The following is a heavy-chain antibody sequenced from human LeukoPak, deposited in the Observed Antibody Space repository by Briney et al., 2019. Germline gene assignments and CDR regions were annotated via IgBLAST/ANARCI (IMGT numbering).Heavy chain of an antibody. CDR2: ISAYNGDT. V-gene: IGHV1-18*01. Sequence: ASVKVPCKASGYTFSSHGNIWVRQAPGQGLEWMGWISAYNGDTNYAQKFQGRVTMTTDTSTSTAYMEVRNLRSDDTAVYYCARVEGPSIFGVVDYWGQGTLVTVSS. D-gene: IGHD3-3*02. J-gene: IGHJ4*02. CDR1: GYTFSSHG. CDR3: ARVEGPSIFGVVDY.